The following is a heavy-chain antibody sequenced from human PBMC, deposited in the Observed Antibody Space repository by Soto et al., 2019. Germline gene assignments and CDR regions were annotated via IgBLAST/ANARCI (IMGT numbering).Heavy chain of an antibody. CDR1: GFTFSTYA. J-gene: IGHJ6*02. CDR3: ARPVEPFYYYGMEV. CDR2: ISYDGNNK. Sequence: QVQLVESGGGVVQPGRSLRLSCAASGFTFSTYAMEWVRQAPGKGLDWVALISYDGNNKYYADSVRGRFTISRDNSKNTLYLQMNTLRPEDTALYFCARPVEPFYYYGMEVWGQGTTVTVSS. V-gene: IGHV3-30-3*01.